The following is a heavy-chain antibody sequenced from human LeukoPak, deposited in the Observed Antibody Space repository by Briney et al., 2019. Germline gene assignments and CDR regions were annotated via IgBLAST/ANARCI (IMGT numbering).Heavy chain of an antibody. J-gene: IGHJ4*02. CDR3: SRGLDSRKLGY. CDR2: IHPSGSL. CDR1: GASFSSGDQY. Sequence: SQTLSLTCTVSGASFSSGDQYWNWIRQSPGKGLEWIGSIHPSGSLYNNPSLESRVTISIDTSKNQFSLNLNSVTAADTAVYFCSRGLDSRKLGYWGQGTLVTVSS. D-gene: IGHD3-22*01. V-gene: IGHV4-31*03.